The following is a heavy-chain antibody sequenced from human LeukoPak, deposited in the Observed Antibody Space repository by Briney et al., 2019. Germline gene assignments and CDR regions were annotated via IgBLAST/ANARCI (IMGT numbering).Heavy chain of an antibody. CDR2: ISYDGSNK. CDR3: AKQRGDYGSGSYSLYYYYGMDV. J-gene: IGHJ6*02. Sequence: PGGSLRLSCAASGFTFSSYGMHWVRQAPGKGLEWVAVISYDGSNKYYADSVKGRFTISRDNSKNTLYLQMNSLRAKDTAVYYCAKQRGDYGSGSYSLYYYYGMDVWGQGTTVTVS. V-gene: IGHV3-30*18. CDR1: GFTFSSYG. D-gene: IGHD3-10*01.